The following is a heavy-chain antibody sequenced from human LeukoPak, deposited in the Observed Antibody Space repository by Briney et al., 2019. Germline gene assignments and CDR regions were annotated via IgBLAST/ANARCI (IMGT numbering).Heavy chain of an antibody. CDR2: INPNSGGT. J-gene: IGHJ4*02. V-gene: IGHV1-2*02. Sequence: ASVKVSCKASGYTFTGYYMHWVRQAPGQGLEWMGWINPNSGGTNYAQEFQGRVTMTRDTSISTAYMELSRLRSDDTAVYYCARTPWGGSGSYYLSNPYYFDYWGQGTLVTVSS. CDR3: ARTPWGGSGSYYLSNPYYFDY. D-gene: IGHD3-10*01. CDR1: GYTFTGYY.